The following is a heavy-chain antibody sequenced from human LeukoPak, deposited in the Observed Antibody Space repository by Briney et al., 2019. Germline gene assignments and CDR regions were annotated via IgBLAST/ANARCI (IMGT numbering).Heavy chain of an antibody. J-gene: IGHJ4*02. V-gene: IGHV3-48*03. CDR3: ARVGGSGSYRDY. CDR2: ISSSGSTI. CDR1: GFTFSSYE. Sequence: GGSLRLSCVASGFTFSSYEMNWVRQAPGKGLEWVSYISSSGSTIYYADSVKGRFTISRDNAKNSLYLQMNSLRAEDTAVYYCARVGGSGSYRDYWGQGTLVTVSS. D-gene: IGHD3-10*01.